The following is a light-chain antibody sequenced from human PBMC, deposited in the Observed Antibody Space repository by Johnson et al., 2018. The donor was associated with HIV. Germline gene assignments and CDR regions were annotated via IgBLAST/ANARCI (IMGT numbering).Light chain of an antibody. CDR1: SSNIGNNY. V-gene: IGLV1-51*01. J-gene: IGLJ1*01. CDR2: DNH. Sequence: QSVLTQPPSVSAAPGQKVTISCSGSSSNIGNNYASWYQQVPGTAPKLLIYDNHKRPSGIPDRFSGSKSGTSATLGITGLQTGDEADYYCGTWDNSLSAGVFGTGTKVPVL. CDR3: GTWDNSLSAGV.